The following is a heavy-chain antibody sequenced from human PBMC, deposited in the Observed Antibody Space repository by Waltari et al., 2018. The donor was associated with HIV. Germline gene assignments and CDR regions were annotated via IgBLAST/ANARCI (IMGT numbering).Heavy chain of an antibody. CDR2: ITWNSDRT. V-gene: IGHV3-9*01. CDR1: GFSFATSA. J-gene: IGHJ4*02. CDR3: AKGLFRGNSTSGASDY. Sequence: EVQLVESVGGLVQPGRYLRLACERSGFSFATSAIGWVRQAPGKGLEMISTITWNSDRTGYEDAVKGRFTISRENAKNSLYLQMNSLRTEDSAIYYCAKGLFRGNSTSGASDYWGQGTLVTVSS. D-gene: IGHD3-10*02.